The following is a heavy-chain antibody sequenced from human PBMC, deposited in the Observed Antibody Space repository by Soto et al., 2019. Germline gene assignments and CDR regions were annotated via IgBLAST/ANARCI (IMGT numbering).Heavy chain of an antibody. Sequence: QVQLVQSGAEVKKPGSSVKVSCKASGGTFSSYAISWVRQAPGQGLEWMGGIIPIFGTANYAQKFQGRVTITADESTSTAYMELSSLRSEDTAVYYSARGDIVVVVAATRYYYYGMDVWGQGTTVTVSS. J-gene: IGHJ6*02. D-gene: IGHD2-15*01. V-gene: IGHV1-69*01. CDR1: GGTFSSYA. CDR2: IIPIFGTA. CDR3: ARGDIVVVVAATRYYYYGMDV.